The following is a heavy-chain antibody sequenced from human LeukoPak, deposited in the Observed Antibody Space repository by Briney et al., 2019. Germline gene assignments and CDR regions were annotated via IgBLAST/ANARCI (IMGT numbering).Heavy chain of an antibody. CDR2: INPNSGGT. V-gene: IGHV1-2*02. Sequence: ASVKVSCKASGYTFTGYYIHWVRQAPGQGLEWMGWINPNSGGTNFAQKFQDRVTMTRDTSISTAYMEVSRLRSDDTAVYYCARDGGLDYWGQGTLVTVSS. D-gene: IGHD3-16*01. CDR3: ARDGGLDY. CDR1: GYTFTGYY. J-gene: IGHJ4*02.